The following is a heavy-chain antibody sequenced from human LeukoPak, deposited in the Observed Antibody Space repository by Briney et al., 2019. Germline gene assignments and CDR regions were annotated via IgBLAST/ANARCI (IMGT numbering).Heavy chain of an antibody. Sequence: PSETLSLTCSVSGYLINSGYCWGWFRQSPGKGLEWIGSIYSTGDTYDERSLKRRVSISVDSSKNQFSLKLRSVTAADTAVYYCASRATVANIYFDSWGQGNLVTVSS. V-gene: IGHV4-38-2*02. CDR1: GYLINSGYC. CDR2: IYSTGDT. CDR3: ASRATVANIYFDS. J-gene: IGHJ4*02. D-gene: IGHD5-12*01.